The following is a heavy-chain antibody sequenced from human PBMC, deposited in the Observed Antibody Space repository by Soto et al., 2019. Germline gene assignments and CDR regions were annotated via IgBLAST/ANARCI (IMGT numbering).Heavy chain of an antibody. CDR3: AREDVAARDAFDI. Sequence: GGSLRLSCAASGFTVSSNYMSWVRQAPGKGLEWVSVIYSGGSTYYADSVKGRFTISRDNSKNTLYLQMNSLRAEDMAVYYCAREDVAARDAFDIWGQGTMVTVSS. V-gene: IGHV3-53*01. CDR1: GFTVSSNY. J-gene: IGHJ3*02. D-gene: IGHD6-6*01. CDR2: IYSGGST.